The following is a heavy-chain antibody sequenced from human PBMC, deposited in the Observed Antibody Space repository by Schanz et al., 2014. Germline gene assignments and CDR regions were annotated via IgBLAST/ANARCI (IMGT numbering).Heavy chain of an antibody. CDR3: ARNRGSGSQNWYFDL. J-gene: IGHJ2*01. D-gene: IGHD1-26*01. CDR2: ILGLASTT. Sequence: DVQLLESGGGLVQPGGSLRLSCAASGFTFTNYAMSWVRQVPGKGLEWVSAILGLASTTYYADSVKGRFTISRDNAKNSLYLQLNSLRADDTAVYYCARNRGSGSQNWYFDLWGRGTLVTVSS. CDR1: GFTFTNYA. V-gene: IGHV3-23*01.